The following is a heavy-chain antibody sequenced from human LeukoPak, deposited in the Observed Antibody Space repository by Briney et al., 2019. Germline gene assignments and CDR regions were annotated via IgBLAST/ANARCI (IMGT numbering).Heavy chain of an antibody. CDR1: GFTVSSNY. CDR3: ARWLRQGDY. J-gene: IGHJ4*02. V-gene: IGHV3-66*01. D-gene: IGHD6-19*01. Sequence: PGGSLRLSCAVSGFTVSSNYMSWVRQAPGKGLEWVSVIYNGGTTYYADSVKGGFTISRDNSKNTLYLQMNSLRAEDTAVYYCARWLRQGDYWGQGTLVTVSS. CDR2: IYNGGTT.